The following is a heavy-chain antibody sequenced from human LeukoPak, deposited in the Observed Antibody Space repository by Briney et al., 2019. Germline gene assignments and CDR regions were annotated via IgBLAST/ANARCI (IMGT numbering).Heavy chain of an antibody. CDR1: GFSVSSDY. V-gene: IGHV3-23*01. Sequence: GGSLRLSCAASGFSVSSDYMTWVRQAPGKGLECVSSINAIGGTTNYADSVRGRFTLSRDNSKNTLYLQMNSLRAEDTALYYCAKRRGNILPSWYFDYWGQGTLVTVSS. CDR2: INAIGGTT. D-gene: IGHD1-26*01. J-gene: IGHJ4*02. CDR3: AKRRGNILPSWYFDY.